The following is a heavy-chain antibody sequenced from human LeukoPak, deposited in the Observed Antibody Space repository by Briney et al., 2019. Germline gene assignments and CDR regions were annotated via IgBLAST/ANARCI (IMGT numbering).Heavy chain of an antibody. D-gene: IGHD3-16*01. CDR3: ARLKLGAYFDL. CDR2: IYYTGST. Sequence: PSETLSLTCTVSGGSISNNNYYWGWIRQPPGKGLEWIGSIYYTGSTYSNPSLKSRVTILLDTSKNQCSLKLTSVSAADTAVYYCARLKLGAYFDLWGRGTLVTVSS. CDR1: GGSISNNNYY. J-gene: IGHJ2*01. V-gene: IGHV4-39*07.